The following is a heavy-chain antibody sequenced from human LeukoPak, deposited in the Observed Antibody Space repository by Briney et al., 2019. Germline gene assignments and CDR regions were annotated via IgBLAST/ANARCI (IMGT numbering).Heavy chain of an antibody. V-gene: IGHV3-48*03. CDR2: ISSTGRTQ. CDR1: GFTFSSYE. CDR3: AKYGDYRYLYGIDV. D-gene: IGHD4-17*01. Sequence: EAGGSLRLSCVASGFTFSSYEMTWVRQAPGKGLEWVAYISSTGRTQNYADSVEGRFTISRDNAENSVYLQMNSLRVEDTAVYYCAKYGDYRYLYGIDVWGQGTTVTVS. J-gene: IGHJ6*02.